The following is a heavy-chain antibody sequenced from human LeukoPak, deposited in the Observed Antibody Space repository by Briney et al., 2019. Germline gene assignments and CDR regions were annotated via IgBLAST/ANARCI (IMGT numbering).Heavy chain of an antibody. CDR1: GFTFSSYA. J-gene: IGHJ5*02. Sequence: PGGSLRLSCAAPGFTFSSYAMSWVRQAPGKGLEWVSAISGSGGSTYYADSVKGRFTISRDNSKNTLYLQMNSLRAEDTAVYYCAKDEDYYDSSGYLNWFDPWGQGTLVTVSS. V-gene: IGHV3-23*01. D-gene: IGHD3-22*01. CDR2: ISGSGGST. CDR3: AKDEDYYDSSGYLNWFDP.